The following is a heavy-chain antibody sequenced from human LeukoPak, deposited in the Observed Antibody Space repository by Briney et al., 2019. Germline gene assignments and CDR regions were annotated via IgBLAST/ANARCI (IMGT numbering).Heavy chain of an antibody. CDR2: IYHSGST. D-gene: IGHD3-22*01. CDR3: AREGNTYDSSGYYSYYFDY. Sequence: SQTLSLTCAVSGGSISSGGYSWGWIRQPPGKGLEWIGYIYHSGSTYYNPSLKSRVTISVDRSKNQFSLKLSSVTAADTAVYYCAREGNTYDSSGYYSYYFDYWGQGTLVTVSS. CDR1: GGSISSGGYS. J-gene: IGHJ4*02. V-gene: IGHV4-30-2*01.